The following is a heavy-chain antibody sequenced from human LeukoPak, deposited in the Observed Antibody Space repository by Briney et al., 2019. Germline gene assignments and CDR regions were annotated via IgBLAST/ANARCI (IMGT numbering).Heavy chain of an antibody. CDR1: GGSISSYY. D-gene: IGHD2-15*01. CDR3: ARDYSQ. Sequence: SETLSLTCTVSGGSISSYYRSWIRQPPGKGLEWIGYIYYSGSTNFNPSLKSRATISVATSKHHFSLKLSSVTAADPAVYYCARDYSQWGQGTLVTVSS. V-gene: IGHV4-59*01. J-gene: IGHJ4*02. CDR2: IYYSGST.